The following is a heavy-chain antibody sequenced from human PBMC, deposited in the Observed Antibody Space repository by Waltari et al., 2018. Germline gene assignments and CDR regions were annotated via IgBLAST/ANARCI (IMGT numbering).Heavy chain of an antibody. D-gene: IGHD4-4*01. V-gene: IGHV3-7*01. CDR1: GFTFSTYW. J-gene: IGHJ4*02. CDR2: IKDDGSEK. CDR3: ARDPHYSNFDY. Sequence: EVHLVESGGGLVQPGGSLRLSCAASGFTFSTYWMTWVSQAPGKGLEWLANIKDDGSEKNYVDSVKGRFTISRDNAKNSLYLQMNSLRAEDTAVYYCARDPHYSNFDYWGQGTLVTVSS.